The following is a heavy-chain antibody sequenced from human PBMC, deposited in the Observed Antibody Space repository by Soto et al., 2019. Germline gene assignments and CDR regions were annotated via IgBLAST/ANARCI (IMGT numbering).Heavy chain of an antibody. Sequence: QVQLVQFGAEVKKPGSSVKVSCNASGGTFSSYAISWVRQAPGQGLEWMGGIIPIFATANYAQKFQGRVMITVDESTSTAYMELSSLRSEDTAVYYCARSVSFRYQLLKRGMDVWGQGTTVTVSS. J-gene: IGHJ6*02. CDR1: GGTFSSYA. CDR3: ARSVSFRYQLLKRGMDV. V-gene: IGHV1-69*01. D-gene: IGHD2-2*01. CDR2: IIPIFATA.